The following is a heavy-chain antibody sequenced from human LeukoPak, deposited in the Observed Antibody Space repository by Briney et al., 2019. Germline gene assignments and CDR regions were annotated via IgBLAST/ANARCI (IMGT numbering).Heavy chain of an antibody. Sequence: PGGSLRLSCAASGFTSSSYWMSWVRQAPGKGLEWVANIKQDGSEKYYVDSVKGRFTISRDNAKNSLYLQMNSLRAEDTAVYYCAMNFDWLPSRVDYWGQGTLVTVSS. CDR1: GFTSSSYW. D-gene: IGHD3-9*01. CDR2: IKQDGSEK. J-gene: IGHJ4*02. CDR3: AMNFDWLPSRVDY. V-gene: IGHV3-7*01.